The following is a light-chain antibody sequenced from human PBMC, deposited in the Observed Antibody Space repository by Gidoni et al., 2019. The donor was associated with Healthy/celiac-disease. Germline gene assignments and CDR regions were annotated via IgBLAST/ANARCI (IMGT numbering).Light chain of an antibody. V-gene: IGKV3-11*01. CDR2: DAS. CDR1: QSVSSY. Sequence: EIVLTQSPASLSLSPGERATLSCRDSQSVSSYLAWYQQTPGQAPRRLPYDASNRATGIPARFTGSGSGTDFTLTITSLEPEAFAVYYCQQRSNWPLYTFGQGTKLEIK. J-gene: IGKJ2*01. CDR3: QQRSNWPLYT.